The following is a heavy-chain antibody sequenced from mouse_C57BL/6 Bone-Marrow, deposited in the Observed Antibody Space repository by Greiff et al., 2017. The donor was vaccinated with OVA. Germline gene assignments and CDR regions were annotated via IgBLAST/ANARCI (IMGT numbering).Heavy chain of an antibody. Sequence: VQLQQSGAELARPGASVKLSCKASGYTFTSYGISWVKQRTGQGLEWIGEIYPRSGNTYYNEKFKGKATLTADKSSSTAYMELRSLTSEDSAVYFCARGYYGSIYRFAYWGQGTLVTVSA. J-gene: IGHJ3*01. CDR3: ARGYYGSIYRFAY. CDR2: IYPRSGNT. V-gene: IGHV1-81*01. CDR1: GYTFTSYG. D-gene: IGHD1-1*01.